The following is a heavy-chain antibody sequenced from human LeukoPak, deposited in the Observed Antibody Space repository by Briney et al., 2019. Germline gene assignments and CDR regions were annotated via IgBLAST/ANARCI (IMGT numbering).Heavy chain of an antibody. V-gene: IGHV3-74*01. Sequence: GGSLRLSCADSGFTFSSHWMHWVRQAPGKGLVWVSRIKYDASSTSYADSVKGRFTISRDNAKNTLYLQMNSLRAEDTAVYYCARGTYSSSWPRGFCDYWGQGTLVTVSS. J-gene: IGHJ4*02. CDR2: IKYDASST. CDR3: ARGTYSSSWPRGFCDY. CDR1: GFTFSSHW. D-gene: IGHD6-13*01.